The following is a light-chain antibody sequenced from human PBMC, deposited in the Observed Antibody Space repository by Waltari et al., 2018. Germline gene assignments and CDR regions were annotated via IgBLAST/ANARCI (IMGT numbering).Light chain of an antibody. J-gene: IGLJ3*02. V-gene: IGLV2-14*03. CDR2: DVT. Sequence: QSALTQPVSVSGSPGQSITISCTGTSSDVGGFNYVSWYQHHPGKAPKLMIYDVTKRHLGVSIRFSGSGSGNTASLTISGLQSEDEAYYYCSSYIRISASWVFGGGTKLTVL. CDR1: SSDVGGFNY. CDR3: SSYIRISASWV.